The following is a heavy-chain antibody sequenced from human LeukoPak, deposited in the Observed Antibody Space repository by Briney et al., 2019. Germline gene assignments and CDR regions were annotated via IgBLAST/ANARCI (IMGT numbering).Heavy chain of an antibody. V-gene: IGHV4-59*01. CDR3: ARDIVGYSYGYGHYYYYCYMDV. J-gene: IGHJ6*03. Sequence: PSETLSLTCTVSGGSISSYYWSWIRQPPGKGLEWIGYIYYSGSTNYNPSLKSRVTISVDTSKNQFSLKLSSVTAADTAVYYCARDIVGYSYGYGHYYYYCYMDVWGKGTTVTVPS. CDR1: GGSISSYY. D-gene: IGHD5-18*01. CDR2: IYYSGST.